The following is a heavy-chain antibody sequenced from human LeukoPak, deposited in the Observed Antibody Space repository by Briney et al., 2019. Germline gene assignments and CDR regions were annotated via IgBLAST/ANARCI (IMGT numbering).Heavy chain of an antibody. D-gene: IGHD6-13*01. CDR3: ARETGYSSSLDY. CDR1: GGSISSSSFY. J-gene: IGHJ4*02. V-gene: IGHV4-39*07. Sequence: SETLSLTCTVSGGSISSSSFYWGWIRQPPGKGLEWIGSISYSGSTHYNPSLKSRVTVSRDTSKNQFSLKLSSVTAADTAVYYCARETGYSSSLDYWGQGTLVTVSS. CDR2: ISYSGST.